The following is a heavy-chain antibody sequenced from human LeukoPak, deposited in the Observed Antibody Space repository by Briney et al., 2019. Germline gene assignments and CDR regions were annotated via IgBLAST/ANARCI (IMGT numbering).Heavy chain of an antibody. CDR3: GGESSDYYPFY. CDR2: ISSGGDAT. CDR1: GFTFTSYA. D-gene: IGHD3-22*01. J-gene: IGHJ4*02. Sequence: GGSLRLSCAASGFTFTSYAMSWVRQAPGKGLEWVSAISSGGDATYYTDSVKGRFTISRDNSKNTLYLQMNSLRAEDTAVYYCGGESSDYYPFYWGQGTLVTVSS. V-gene: IGHV3-23*01.